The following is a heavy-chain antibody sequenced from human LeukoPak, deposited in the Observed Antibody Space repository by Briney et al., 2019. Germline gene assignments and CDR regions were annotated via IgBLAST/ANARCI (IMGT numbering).Heavy chain of an antibody. Sequence: SETLSLTCAVYGGSFSSYYWSWIRQPPGKGLEWIGEINHSGSTNYNPSLKSRVTISVDTSKNQFSLKLSSVTAADTAVYYCARGPFPSAFDIWGQGTMVTVSS. J-gene: IGHJ3*02. V-gene: IGHV4-34*01. CDR2: INHSGST. CDR3: ARGPFPSAFDI. CDR1: GGSFSSYY.